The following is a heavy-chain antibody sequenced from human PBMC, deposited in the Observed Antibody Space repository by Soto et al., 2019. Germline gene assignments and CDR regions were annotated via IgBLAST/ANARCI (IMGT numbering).Heavy chain of an antibody. CDR2: IHSDGSST. CDR3: ARGGRGAFDI. J-gene: IGHJ3*02. CDR1: GFTFSYYW. Sequence: EVQLVESGGGLVQPGESLRLSCVASGFTFSYYWMHWVRQGPGKGLVWVSRIHSDGSSTTYADSVKGRFTISRDNANNTLYLQMNILRAEDTAVYYRARGGRGAFDIWGQGTGVTVSS. D-gene: IGHD1-26*01. V-gene: IGHV3-74*01.